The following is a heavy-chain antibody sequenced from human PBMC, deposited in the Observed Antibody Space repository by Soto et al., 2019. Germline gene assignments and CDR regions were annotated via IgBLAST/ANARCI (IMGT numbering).Heavy chain of an antibody. V-gene: IGHV1-8*01. CDR2: MNPNSGNT. CDR1: GYTFTSYD. D-gene: IGHD2-2*01. Sequence: GASVKVSCKASGYTFTSYDINWVRQATGQGLEWMGWMNPNSGNTGYAQKFQGRVTMTRNTSISTAYMELSSLRSEDTAVYYCAIGADIVVLPAHDYCYYMAFSGKGTTVTVSS. CDR3: AIGADIVVLPAHDYCYYMAF. J-gene: IGHJ6*03.